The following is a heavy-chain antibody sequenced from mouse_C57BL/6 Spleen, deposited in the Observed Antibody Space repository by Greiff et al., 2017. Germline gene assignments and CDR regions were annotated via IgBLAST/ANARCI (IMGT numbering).Heavy chain of an antibody. V-gene: IGHV3-6*01. J-gene: IGHJ2*01. CDR3: ARDTDDGNDAIDY. CDR2: IRYDGSN. CDR1: GYSITSGYY. D-gene: IGHD2-2*01. Sequence: EVQLQESGPGLVKPSQSLSLTCSVTGYSITSGYYWNWIRQFPGNKLEWMGYIRYDGSNNYNPSLKNRISITRDTSKNQFFLKLNSVTTEDTATYYCARDTDDGNDAIDYWGQGTTLTVSS.